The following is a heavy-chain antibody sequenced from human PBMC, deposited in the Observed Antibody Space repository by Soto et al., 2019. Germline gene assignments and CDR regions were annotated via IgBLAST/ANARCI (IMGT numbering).Heavy chain of an antibody. CDR3: ASVSSGMPDY. CDR2: IWYDGSNE. V-gene: IGHV3-33*03. J-gene: IGHJ4*02. D-gene: IGHD3-22*01. Sequence: HPGGSLRLSCAASGFIFSDFAMHWVRQAPGKGLEWVAEIWYDGSNEYYVDSVKGRFTISRDNAKNSLYLQMNSLRAEDTAVYYCASVSSGMPDYWGQGTLVTVSS. CDR1: GFIFSDFA.